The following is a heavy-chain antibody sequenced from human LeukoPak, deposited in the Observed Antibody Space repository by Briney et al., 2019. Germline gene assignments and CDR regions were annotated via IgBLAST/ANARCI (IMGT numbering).Heavy chain of an antibody. V-gene: IGHV4-39*01. CDR2: IYSSGNT. D-gene: IGHD5-18*01. CDR3: ARQPHSYGPDYYYYYMDL. Sequence: PSDTLSLTCTVSGGSFHSYDHYWAWLRQPPGKGLEWLGTIYSSGNTSYNPSLKSRVTISVDTSSNHFYLNLISVTAADTALYYCARQPHSYGPDYYYYYMDLWGAGTTVTVSS. CDR1: GGSFHSYDHY. J-gene: IGHJ6*03.